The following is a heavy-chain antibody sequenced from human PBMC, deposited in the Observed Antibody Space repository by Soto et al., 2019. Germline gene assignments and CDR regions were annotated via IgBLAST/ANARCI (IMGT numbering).Heavy chain of an antibody. CDR3: VIDGVGGDYYGMDV. V-gene: IGHV1-69*01. J-gene: IGHJ6*04. D-gene: IGHD1-26*01. Sequence: QVQLVQSGAEVKKPGSSVKVSCKASGGTFSSYAISWVRQAPGQGREWMGGIIPIFGTANYAQKFQGRVTITADESTSTAYMERSSLRSEDTAVYYCVIDGVGGDYYGMDVWGKGTTVTVSS. CDR1: GGTFSSYA. CDR2: IIPIFGTA.